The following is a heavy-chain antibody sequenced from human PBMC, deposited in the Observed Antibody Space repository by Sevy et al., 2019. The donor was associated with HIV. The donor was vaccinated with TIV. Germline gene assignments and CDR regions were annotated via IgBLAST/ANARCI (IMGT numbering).Heavy chain of an antibody. Sequence: SETLSLTCAVSGYSISSGYYWGWIRQPPGKGLEWIGSIYHSGSTYYNPSLKSRVTISVDTSKNQFSLKLSSVTAADTAVYYCAREQGTGSYYFRPFQYWGQGTLVTVSS. D-gene: IGHD1-26*01. CDR3: AREQGTGSYYFRPFQY. CDR2: IYHSGST. V-gene: IGHV4-38-2*02. CDR1: GYSISSGYY. J-gene: IGHJ4*02.